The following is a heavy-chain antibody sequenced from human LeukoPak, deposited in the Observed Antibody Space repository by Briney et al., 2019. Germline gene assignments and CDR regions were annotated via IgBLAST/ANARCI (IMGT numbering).Heavy chain of an antibody. V-gene: IGHV3-23*01. Sequence: PGGSLRLSCAASAFTFSSYAMSWVRQAPGKGLEWVSAISGSGGSTYYADSVKGRFTISRDNSKNTLYLQMNSLRAEDTAVYYCAKRWTYYYGSGEGWGQGTLVTVSS. J-gene: IGHJ1*01. CDR2: ISGSGGST. CDR3: AKRWTYYYGSGEG. D-gene: IGHD3-10*01. CDR1: AFTFSSYA.